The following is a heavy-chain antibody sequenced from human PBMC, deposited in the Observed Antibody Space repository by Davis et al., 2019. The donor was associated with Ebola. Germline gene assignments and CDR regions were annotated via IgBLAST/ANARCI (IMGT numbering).Heavy chain of an antibody. CDR2: IKPDGSDK. CDR1: GFAFSTFW. CDR3: VRGGNVLWYCGL. V-gene: IGHV3-7*03. Sequence: GESLKISCAASGFAFSTFWMTWLRHAPGQGPEWVANIKPDGSDKYYVDSVKGRFTISRDNAKNSLYLQMNSLRAEDTAVYYCVRGGNVLWYCGLWGRGTLVTVSS. J-gene: IGHJ2*01. D-gene: IGHD1-1*01.